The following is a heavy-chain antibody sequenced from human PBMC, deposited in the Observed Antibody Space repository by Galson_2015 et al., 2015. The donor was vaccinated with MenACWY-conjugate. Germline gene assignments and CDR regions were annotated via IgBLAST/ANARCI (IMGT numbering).Heavy chain of an antibody. CDR1: GFTFSSYA. CDR3: AKAVVVVAAFDY. V-gene: IGHV3-23*01. D-gene: IGHD2-15*01. CDR2: ISGSGGST. Sequence: SLRLSCAASGFTFSSYAMSWVRQAPGKGLEWVSAISGSGGSTYNADSVTGRFTISRDNSKNTLYLQMNSLRAEDTAVYYCAKAVVVVAAFDYWGQGTLVTVSS. J-gene: IGHJ4*02.